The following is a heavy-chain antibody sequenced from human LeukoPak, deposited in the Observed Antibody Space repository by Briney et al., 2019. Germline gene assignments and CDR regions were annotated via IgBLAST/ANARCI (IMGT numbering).Heavy chain of an antibody. CDR1: GFTFSSYW. CDR2: IKEDGSEE. D-gene: IGHD4-11*01. Sequence: PGGSLRLSCAASGFTFSSYWMSWVSQAPGKGLECVANIKEDGSEEYYVDSVKGRFSISRDNAKNSLYLQMNSLRAEDTAVYYCARDRTPNWSAYSNPTFHYWGQGTLVTVSS. CDR3: ARDRTPNWSAYSNPTFHY. J-gene: IGHJ4*02. V-gene: IGHV3-7*01.